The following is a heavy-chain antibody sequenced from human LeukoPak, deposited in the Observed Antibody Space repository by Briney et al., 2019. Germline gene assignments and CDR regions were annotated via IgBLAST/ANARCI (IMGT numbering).Heavy chain of an antibody. J-gene: IGHJ4*02. CDR3: ARVRSSTSCPDY. CDR1: GGSINSGDYY. D-gene: IGHD2-2*01. CDR2: IYYSGST. V-gene: IGHV4-39*07. Sequence: SETLSLTCTVSGGSINSGDYYWVWIRQPPGKGLEWIGSIYYSGSTSYNPSLKSRVTMTVDTSKNQFSLKLSSVTAADTAVYYCARVRSSTSCPDYWGQGTLVTVSS.